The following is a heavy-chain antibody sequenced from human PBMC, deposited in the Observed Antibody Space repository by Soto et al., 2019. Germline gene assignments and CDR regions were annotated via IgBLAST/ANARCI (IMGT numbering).Heavy chain of an antibody. J-gene: IGHJ5*02. CDR2: IIPILGIA. V-gene: IGHV1-69*02. D-gene: IGHD2-2*01. CDR3: ARVGSSTSCYADSSPRCWFDP. Sequence: EASVKVSCKASGGTFSSYTISWVRQAPGQGLEWMGRIIPILGIANYAQKFQGRVTITADKSTSTAYMELSSLRSEDTAVYYCARVGSSTSCYADSSPRCWFDPWGQGTLVTSPQ. CDR1: GGTFSSYT.